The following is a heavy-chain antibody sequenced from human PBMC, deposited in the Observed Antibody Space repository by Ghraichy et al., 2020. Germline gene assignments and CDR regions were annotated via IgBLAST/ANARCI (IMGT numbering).Heavy chain of an antibody. CDR3: ARDLRKFRYFDA. V-gene: IGHV3-30*04. D-gene: IGHD1-14*01. CDR1: GFTFNTYA. J-gene: IGHJ4*02. Sequence: GESLNISCAASGFTFNTYAFHWVRQAPGKGLEWVAVISNDANNIYYADSVKGRFSISRDNSKNTLYLQMNSLRVEDTSVYYCARDLRKFRYFDAWGQGTLVTVSS. CDR2: ISNDANNI.